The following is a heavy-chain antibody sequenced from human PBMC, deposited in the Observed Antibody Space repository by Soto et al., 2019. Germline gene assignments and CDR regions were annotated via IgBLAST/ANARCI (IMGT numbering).Heavy chain of an antibody. CDR1: GCILENFG. CDR3: AKNQGVELVPLATVDWFDP. D-gene: IGHD1-26*01. V-gene: IGHV3-23*01. J-gene: IGHJ5*02. Sequence: GGSLRLSCAASGCILENFGMSWVRQAPGKGLEWISSISGSGFKKYYADSVKGRFTISRDNSKSTVYLELNNLSAEDTAVYHCAKNQGVELVPLATVDWFDPWGQGSVVTVSS. CDR2: ISGSGFKK.